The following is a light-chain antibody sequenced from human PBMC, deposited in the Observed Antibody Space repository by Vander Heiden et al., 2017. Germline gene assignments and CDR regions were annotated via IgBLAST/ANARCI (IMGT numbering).Light chain of an antibody. J-gene: IGLJ1*01. V-gene: IGLV3-25*03. Sequence: SYELTQPPSVSVSSGQTARITCSGDALADQHVHWYQQKPGQAPVVVIYKGTERPSGIPERFSVSGSGTKATLTISGVQAEDEADYYCQSADSSGTSFVFGTGTKVTVL. CDR1: ALADQH. CDR3: QSADSSGTSFV. CDR2: KGT.